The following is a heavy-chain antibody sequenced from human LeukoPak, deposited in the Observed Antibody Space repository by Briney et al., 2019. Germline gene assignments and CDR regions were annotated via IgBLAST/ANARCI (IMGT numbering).Heavy chain of an antibody. J-gene: IGHJ6*03. CDR2: IIPIFGTA. CDR3: ASPTYYDFWSGPNYYMDV. V-gene: IGHV1-69*05. D-gene: IGHD3-3*01. CDR1: GGTFSSYA. Sequence: GASVKVCCKASGGTFSSYAISWVRQAPGQGLEWMGGIIPIFGTANYAQKFQGRVTITTDESTSTAYMELSSLRSEDTAVYYCASPTYYDFWSGPNYYMDVWGKGTTVTVSS.